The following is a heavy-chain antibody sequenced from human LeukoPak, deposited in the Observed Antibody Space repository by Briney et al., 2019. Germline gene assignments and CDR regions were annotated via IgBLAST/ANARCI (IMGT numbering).Heavy chain of an antibody. CDR1: GFTFSGSA. Sequence: PAGSLRLSCAASGFTFSGSAMHWVRQASGKGLEWVGRVRSKANSYATAYAASVKGRFTISRDDSNNTAYLQMDSLKTEDTAVYYCSRLNDRNAFDIWGQGTMATVSS. CDR2: VRSKANSYAT. J-gene: IGHJ3*02. CDR3: SRLNDRNAFDI. V-gene: IGHV3-73*01.